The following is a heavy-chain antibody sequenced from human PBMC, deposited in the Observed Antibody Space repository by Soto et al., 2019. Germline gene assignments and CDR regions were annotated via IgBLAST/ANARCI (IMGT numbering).Heavy chain of an antibody. J-gene: IGHJ6*02. D-gene: IGHD2-21*01. V-gene: IGHV2-5*01. Sequence: SGPTLVNPTQPLTLTCTFSGFSLTTGGVGVGWIRQPPGSSLEWLAVIYWNDDRRRSPSLENRLTITKDTSKNQVVLTMTNMDPVDTATYYCIYRRASWDYHGLDVWGQGTPVTVSS. CDR3: IYRRASWDYHGLDV. CDR1: GFSLTTGGVG. CDR2: IYWNDDR.